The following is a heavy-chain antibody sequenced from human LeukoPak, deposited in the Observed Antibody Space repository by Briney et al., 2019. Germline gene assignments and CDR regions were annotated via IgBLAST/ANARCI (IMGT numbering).Heavy chain of an antibody. Sequence: SETLSLTCTVSGGSISTNTYYWGWIRQPPGKGLGWIGTIYYSGITYYNPSLKSRVTISLDTSKNHFSLKLSSVTAADTAVYYCARGSYGYTDYWGQGTLVTVSS. V-gene: IGHV4-39*02. D-gene: IGHD5-18*01. CDR3: ARGSYGYTDY. CDR1: GGSISTNTYY. J-gene: IGHJ4*02. CDR2: IYYSGIT.